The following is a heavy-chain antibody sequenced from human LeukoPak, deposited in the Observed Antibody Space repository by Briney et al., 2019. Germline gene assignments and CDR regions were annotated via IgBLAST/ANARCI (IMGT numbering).Heavy chain of an antibody. CDR2: INPSGGRT. J-gene: IGHJ4*02. V-gene: IGHV1-46*01. CDR1: GYTFTSYY. Sequence: ASVKVSCKASGYTFTSYYIHWVRQAPGQGLEWMGIINPSGGRTSYAQKFQGRVTMTRDTSTSTVYMELSSLRSEDTAVYYCASSDTAMVPFDYWGQGTLVTVSS. D-gene: IGHD5-18*01. CDR3: ASSDTAMVPFDY.